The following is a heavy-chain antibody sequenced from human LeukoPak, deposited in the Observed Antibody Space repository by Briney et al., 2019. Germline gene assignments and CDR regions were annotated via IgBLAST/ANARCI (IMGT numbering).Heavy chain of an antibody. V-gene: IGHV3-30*18. Sequence: HPGGSLRLSCAASGFTFSSYGMHWVRQAPGKGLEWVAVISYDGSNKYYADSVKGRFTISRDNSKNTLYLQMNSLRAEDTAAYYCAKDRGFLEWLLYFQHWGQGTLVTVSS. CDR1: GFTFSSYG. D-gene: IGHD3-3*01. CDR3: AKDRGFLEWLLYFQH. CDR2: ISYDGSNK. J-gene: IGHJ1*01.